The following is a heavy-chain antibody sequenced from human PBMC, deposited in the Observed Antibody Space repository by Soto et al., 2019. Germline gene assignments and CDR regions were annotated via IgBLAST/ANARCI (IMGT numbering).Heavy chain of an antibody. D-gene: IGHD4-17*01. Sequence: QVQLVQSGAEVKKPGSSVKVSCKASGGTFSSYTISWVRQAPGQGLEWMGRIIPILGIANYAQKFQGRVTITADKSTSTAEIVLSSLRSEDTAVYYSARSTTALDFDYWGQGTLVTVSS. J-gene: IGHJ4*02. CDR1: GGTFSSYT. V-gene: IGHV1-69*02. CDR3: ARSTTALDFDY. CDR2: IIPILGIA.